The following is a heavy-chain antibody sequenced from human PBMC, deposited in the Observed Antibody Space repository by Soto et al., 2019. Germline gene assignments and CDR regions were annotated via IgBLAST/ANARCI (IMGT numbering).Heavy chain of an antibody. J-gene: IGHJ4*02. CDR2: ISYDGSNQ. V-gene: IGHV3-30*18. CDR1: GFTFNIYG. CDR3: AKDQASGQGSFDS. Sequence: LRLSCAASGFTFNIYGMHWVRQAPDKGLEWVALISYDGSNQYYADSVKGRFTISRDNSKNTLFLQMNSLRADDTAVYYCAKDQASGQGSFDSWGQGTLVTV.